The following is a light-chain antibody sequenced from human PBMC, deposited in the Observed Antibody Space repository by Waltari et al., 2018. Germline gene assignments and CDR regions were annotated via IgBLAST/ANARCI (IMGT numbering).Light chain of an antibody. J-gene: IGKJ4*01. CDR3: QKYNSAPLT. CDR1: QSLSNW. CDR2: AAS. Sequence: DIQMTQSPSTLSASIGDRVTITCRASQSLSNWLAWYQQKPGKVPKLLIYAASTLQSGVPSRFSGSGSGTDFTLTISSLQPEDVATYYCQKYNSAPLTFGGGTKVEIK. V-gene: IGKV1-27*01.